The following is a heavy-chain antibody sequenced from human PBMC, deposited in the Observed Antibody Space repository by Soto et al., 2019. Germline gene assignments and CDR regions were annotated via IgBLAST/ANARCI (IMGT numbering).Heavy chain of an antibody. CDR2: INAGNGNT. V-gene: IGHV1-3*01. Sequence: ASVKVSCKASGYTFTSYAMHWVRQAPGQRLEWMGWINAGNGNTKYSQKFQGRVTITRDTSASTAYMELSSLRSEDTAVYYCARGPGITMGGLFDPWGQGTLVTVS. D-gene: IGHD3-10*01. CDR3: ARGPGITMGGLFDP. CDR1: GYTFTSYA. J-gene: IGHJ5*02.